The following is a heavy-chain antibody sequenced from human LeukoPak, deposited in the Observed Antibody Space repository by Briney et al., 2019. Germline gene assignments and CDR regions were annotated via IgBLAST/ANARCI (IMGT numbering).Heavy chain of an antibody. D-gene: IGHD6-25*01. CDR3: AKKADTPGIAAARGAFDI. CDR1: GFTFSSNY. V-gene: IGHV3-53*01. CDR2: IYSCGST. Sequence: GESLRLSCAASGFTFSSNYMSWVRQAPGKGLEWVSVIYSCGSTYYADSVKGRFTISRDNSKNTLYLQMNSLRAEDTAVYYCAKKADTPGIAAARGAFDIWGQGTMVTVSS. J-gene: IGHJ3*02.